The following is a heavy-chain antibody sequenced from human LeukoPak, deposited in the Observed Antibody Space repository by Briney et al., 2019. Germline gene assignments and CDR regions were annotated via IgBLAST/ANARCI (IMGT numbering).Heavy chain of an antibody. CDR1: GFTFSSYA. CDR2: ISGSGGST. V-gene: IGHV3-23*01. CDR3: AKQTTFPGSYHLANIDY. Sequence: GGSLRLSCAASGFTFSSYAMSWVRQAPGKGLEWVSAISGSGGSTYYADSVKGRFTISRDNSKNTLYLQMNSLRAEDTAVYYCAKQTTFPGSYHLANIDYWDQGTLVTVSS. D-gene: IGHD3-10*01. J-gene: IGHJ4*02.